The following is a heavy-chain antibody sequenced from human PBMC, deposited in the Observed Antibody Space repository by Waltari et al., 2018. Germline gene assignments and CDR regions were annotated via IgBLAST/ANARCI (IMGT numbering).Heavy chain of an antibody. D-gene: IGHD3-3*01. CDR3: ATRITIFGKIY. CDR2: ISGSGGST. V-gene: IGHV3-23*04. CDR1: GFTFSSYS. Sequence: EVQLVESGGGLVQPGGSLRLSCAASGFTFSSYSMNWVRQAPGKGLEWVSAISGSGGSTYYADSVKGRFTISRDNSKNTLYLQMNSLRAEDTAVYYCATRITIFGKIYWGQGTLVTVSS. J-gene: IGHJ4*02.